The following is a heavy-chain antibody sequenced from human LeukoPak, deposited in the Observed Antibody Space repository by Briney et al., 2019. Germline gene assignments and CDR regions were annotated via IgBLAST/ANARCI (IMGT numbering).Heavy chain of an antibody. J-gene: IGHJ4*02. Sequence: SETLSLTCSVSGDSISSYYWSWIRQPAGQGLEWIGRIYTSGNTNYNPSLKSRLTMSVDTSKNQFSLKLSSVTAADTAVYYCVREVPYYFDYWGQGTLVTVSS. CDR2: IYTSGNT. CDR3: VREVPYYFDY. V-gene: IGHV4-4*07. CDR1: GDSISSYY.